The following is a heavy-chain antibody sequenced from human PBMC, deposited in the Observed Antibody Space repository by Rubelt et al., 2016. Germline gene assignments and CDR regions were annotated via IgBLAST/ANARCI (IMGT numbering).Heavy chain of an antibody. CDR2: IRYDGSNK. D-gene: IGHD3-10*01. V-gene: IGHV3-30*02. CDR3: AKDGKPGGFGVN. J-gene: IGHJ4*02. CDR1: GFTFSSYS. Sequence: GGGLVQPGGSLRLSCAASGFTFSSYSMNWVRQAPGKGLEWVAFIRYDGSNKYYADSVKGRFTISRDNSKNTLYVQMNSLRAEDTAVYYCAKDGKPGGFGVNWGQGTLVIVSS.